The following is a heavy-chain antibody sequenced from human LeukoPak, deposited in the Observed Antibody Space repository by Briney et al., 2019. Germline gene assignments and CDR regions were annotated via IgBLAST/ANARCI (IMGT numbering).Heavy chain of an antibody. CDR3: ARGPLDFWSGYSNTAEYFQH. V-gene: IGHV4-4*07. Sequence: PSETLSLTCTVSGGSISSYYWSWIRQPAGKGLEWIGRIYSSGSTNYNPYLKSRVTMSVDTSTNQFSLKLSSVTAADTAVYYCARGPLDFWSGYSNTAEYFQHWGQGTLVTVSS. CDR1: GGSISSYY. D-gene: IGHD3-3*01. J-gene: IGHJ1*01. CDR2: IYSSGST.